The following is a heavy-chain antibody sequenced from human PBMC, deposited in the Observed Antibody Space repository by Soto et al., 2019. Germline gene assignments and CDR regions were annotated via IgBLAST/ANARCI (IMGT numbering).Heavy chain of an antibody. D-gene: IGHD1-26*01. CDR1: GFIFNNYA. V-gene: IGHV3-23*01. CDR3: AKEGGFSGSPLDY. Sequence: GSLRLSCAASGFIFNNYAMSWVRQAPGKGLEWVSTISSSGGSTYYADSVKGRFTISRDNSKNTLYLQMNSLRAEDTAVYYCAKEGGFSGSPLDYWGQGTLVTVSS. J-gene: IGHJ4*02. CDR2: ISSSGGST.